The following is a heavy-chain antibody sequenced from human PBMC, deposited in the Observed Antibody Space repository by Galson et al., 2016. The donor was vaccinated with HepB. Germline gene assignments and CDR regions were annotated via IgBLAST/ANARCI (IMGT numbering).Heavy chain of an antibody. V-gene: IGHV3-33*01. Sequence: SLRLSCAASGFTFSTYGMHWVRQAPGKGLEWVALIWHDGSNKYYADSVKGRFTISRDNPKNTLYLQMNSLKVEDTAVYYCAREMHVAAAAALDFWGRGTLVTVSS. CDR3: AREMHVAAAAALDF. CDR1: GFTFSTYG. D-gene: IGHD6-13*01. CDR2: IWHDGSNK. J-gene: IGHJ4*02.